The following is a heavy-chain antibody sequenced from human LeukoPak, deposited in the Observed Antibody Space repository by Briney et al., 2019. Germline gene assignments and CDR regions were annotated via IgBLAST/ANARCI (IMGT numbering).Heavy chain of an antibody. J-gene: IGHJ4*02. CDR1: GFTFSSYA. D-gene: IGHD2-15*01. CDR2: ISGSGGST. CDR3: VRGRGYCSGGTCYALWDY. V-gene: IGHV3-23*01. Sequence: GGSLRLSCAASGFTFSSYAMSWVRQAPGKGLEWVSAISGSGGSTYYADSVKGRFTISRDNAKNSLYLQMNSLRAEDTAMYYCVRGRGYCSGGTCYALWDYWGQGTLVTVSS.